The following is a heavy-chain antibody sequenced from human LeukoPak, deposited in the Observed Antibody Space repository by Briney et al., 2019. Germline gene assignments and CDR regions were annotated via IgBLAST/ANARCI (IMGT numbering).Heavy chain of an antibody. J-gene: IGHJ5*02. CDR1: GFTFSSYA. CDR2: ISYDGSNK. CDR3: AKGDGYGSGSPLVDP. Sequence: GGSLRLSCAASGFTFSSYAMHWVRQAPGKGLEWVAVISYDGSNKYYADSVKGRFTISRDNSKNTLYLQMNSLRAEDTAVYYCAKGDGYGSGSPLVDPWGQGTLVTVSS. D-gene: IGHD3-10*01. V-gene: IGHV3-30-3*02.